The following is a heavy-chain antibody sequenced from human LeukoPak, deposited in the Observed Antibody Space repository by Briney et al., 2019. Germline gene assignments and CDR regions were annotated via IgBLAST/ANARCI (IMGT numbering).Heavy chain of an antibody. CDR1: GGSISSYY. CDR2: IYYSGST. J-gene: IGHJ3*02. V-gene: IGHV4-59*01. CDR3: ARDRLPLGRSDAFDI. Sequence: SETLSLTCTVSGGSISSYYWSWIRQPPGKGLEWIGYIYYSGSTNYNPSLKSRVTISVDTSKNQFSLKLSSVTAADTAVYYCARDRLPLGRSDAFDIWGQGTMVTVSS.